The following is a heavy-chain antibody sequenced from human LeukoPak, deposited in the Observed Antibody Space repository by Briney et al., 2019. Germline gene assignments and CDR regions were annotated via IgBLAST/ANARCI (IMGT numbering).Heavy chain of an antibody. CDR2: INPNSGGT. J-gene: IGHJ4*02. Sequence: GASVKVSCKASGYTFTGYYIHWVRQAPGQGLEWLGWINPNSGGTNYAQKFQGRVTMTRDTSISTAYMELSRLRSDDTAVYYCARVGLYSSSSAYYFDYRGQGTLVTVSS. CDR3: ARVGLYSSSSAYYFDY. CDR1: GYTFTGYY. V-gene: IGHV1-2*02. D-gene: IGHD6-6*01.